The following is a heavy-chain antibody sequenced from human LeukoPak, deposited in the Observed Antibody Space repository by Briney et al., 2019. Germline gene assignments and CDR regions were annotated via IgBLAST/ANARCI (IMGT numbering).Heavy chain of an antibody. D-gene: IGHD6-13*01. CDR1: GFTFSSYS. V-gene: IGHV3-21*01. CDR3: ARAGSSWSNDY. CDR2: ISSRSSYI. J-gene: IGHJ4*02. Sequence: GGSLRLSCAASGFTFSSYSMNWVRQAPGKGLEWVSSISSRSSYIYYADSVKGRFTISRDNAKNSLYLQMNSLRAEDTAVYYCARAGSSWSNDYWGQGTLVTVSS.